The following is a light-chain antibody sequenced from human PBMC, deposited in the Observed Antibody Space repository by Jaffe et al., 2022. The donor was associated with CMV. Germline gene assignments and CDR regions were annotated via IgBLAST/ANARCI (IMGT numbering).Light chain of an antibody. CDR3: QQYGNSPYT. CDR2: AAS. J-gene: IGKJ2*01. Sequence: EIVLRQSPGTLSLSPGERAILSCRASQSVGNNYLAWYQQKPGQAPRFLMYAASSRATGISDRFSGSGSGTDFTLTISRLEPEDFAVYYCQQYGNSPYTFGQGTRLEIK. CDR1: QSVGNNY. V-gene: IGKV3-20*01.